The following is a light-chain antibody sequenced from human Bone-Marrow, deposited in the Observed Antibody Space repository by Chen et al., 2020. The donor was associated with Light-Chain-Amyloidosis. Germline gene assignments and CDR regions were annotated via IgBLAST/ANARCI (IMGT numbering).Light chain of an antibody. CDR3: QVWDGLLGHVV. V-gene: IGLV3-21*04. Sequence: SYVLTQPPSVSVAPGETATLTCGGNKIGIKSVHWYHQKPGQAPVLVVYYDTERPSGIPVRFAGCNSGNTATLTISRVEAGDESDCYCQVWDGLLGHVVFGGGTRLTVL. CDR2: YDT. CDR1: KIGIKS. J-gene: IGLJ2*01.